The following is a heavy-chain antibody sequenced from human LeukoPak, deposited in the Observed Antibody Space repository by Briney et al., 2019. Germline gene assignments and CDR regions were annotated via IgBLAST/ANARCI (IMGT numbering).Heavy chain of an antibody. CDR1: GFTFTTYS. CDR3: TTGKIVVVAAAGAFDI. V-gene: IGHV3-15*01. Sequence: GGSLRLSCEASGFTFTTYSMTWVRQAPGKGLEWVGRIKSKTDGGTTDYAAPVKGRFTISRDDSKNTLYLQMNSLKTEDTAVYYCTTGKIVVVAAAGAFDIWGQGTMVTVSS. D-gene: IGHD2-15*01. J-gene: IGHJ3*02. CDR2: IKSKTDGGTT.